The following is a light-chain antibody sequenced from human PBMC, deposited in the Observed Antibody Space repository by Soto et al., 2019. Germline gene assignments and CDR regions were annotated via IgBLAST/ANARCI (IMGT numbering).Light chain of an antibody. CDR1: QGISSY. CDR2: AAS. Sequence: AIRMTQSPSSFSASTGDRVTITCRASQGISSYLAWYQQKPGKAPKLLIYAASTLQSGVPSRFSGSGSGTDFTLTISCLQSEDFATYYCQKYYSYSLTFGGGNKVEIK. J-gene: IGKJ4*01. V-gene: IGKV1-8*01. CDR3: QKYYSYSLT.